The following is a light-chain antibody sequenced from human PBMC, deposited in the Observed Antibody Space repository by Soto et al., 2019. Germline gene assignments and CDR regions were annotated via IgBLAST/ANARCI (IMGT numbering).Light chain of an antibody. Sequence: VLTQSPGTLSLSPGEGATLSCRASQSVSSSNLAWYQQKPGQAPRLLIYDASIRASCIPDRFSGSGSGTDFTLTISILEPEECAVYDSHQYGISPVTFGKGTKLEMK. CDR2: DAS. CDR1: QSVSSSN. CDR3: HQYGISPVT. V-gene: IGKV3-20*01. J-gene: IGKJ2*01.